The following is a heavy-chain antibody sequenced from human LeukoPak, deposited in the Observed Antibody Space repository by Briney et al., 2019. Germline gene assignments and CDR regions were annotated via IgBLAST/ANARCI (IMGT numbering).Heavy chain of an antibody. D-gene: IGHD6-13*01. Sequence: ASVKVSCKASGYTFTSHGISWVRQAPGQGLEWMGIINPSGGSTSYAQKFQGRVTMTRDTSTGTVYMELSSLRSEDTAVYYCARADSSSWDYYYYGMDVWGQGTTVTVSS. CDR1: GYTFTSHG. CDR2: INPSGGST. CDR3: ARADSSSWDYYYYGMDV. V-gene: IGHV1-46*01. J-gene: IGHJ6*02.